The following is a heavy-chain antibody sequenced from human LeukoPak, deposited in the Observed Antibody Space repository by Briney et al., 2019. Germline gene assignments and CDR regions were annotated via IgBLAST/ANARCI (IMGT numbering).Heavy chain of an antibody. CDR3: AKVSLGY. CDR1: GFTFSTYA. CDR2: ISGSGGST. Sequence: PGGSLRLSCAASGFTFSTYAMNWVRRGPGKGLEWVSGISGSGGSTYYADSVKGRFTISRDNSKHTLYLQMNSLRAEDTAVYYCAKVSLGYWGQGTLVTVSS. V-gene: IGHV3-23*01. J-gene: IGHJ4*02.